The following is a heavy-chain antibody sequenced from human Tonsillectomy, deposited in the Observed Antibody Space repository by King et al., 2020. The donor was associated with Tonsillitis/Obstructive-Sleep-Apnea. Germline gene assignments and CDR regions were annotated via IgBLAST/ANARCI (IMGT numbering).Heavy chain of an antibody. CDR1: GYTFTNYA. D-gene: IGHD2-8*01. CDR3: ATPVRVYGTNGLCNALDF. J-gene: IGHJ4*02. CDR2: INTKTGNP. Sequence: QLVQSGSELKKPGASVKVSCKASGYTFTNYAMNWVRQAPGQGLEWMGWINTKTGNPTYAQSFTGRYVLSLDTSVSTAYMQISSRKDADTAVYDCATPVRVYGTNGLCNALDFCGEGTLVTVSS. V-gene: IGHV7-4-1*02.